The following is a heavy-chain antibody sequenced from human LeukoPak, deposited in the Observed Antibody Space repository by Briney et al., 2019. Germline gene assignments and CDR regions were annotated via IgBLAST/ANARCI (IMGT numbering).Heavy chain of an antibody. J-gene: IGHJ4*02. CDR2: ISSSSSYT. V-gene: IGHV3-11*05. CDR3: ARALYYDSSGPGY. Sequence: PGGSLRLSCAASGFTFSDYYMSCIRQAPGKGLEGVSYISSSSSYTNYADSVKGRFTISRDNAKNSLYLQMNSLRAEDTAVYYCARALYYDSSGPGYWGQGTLVTVSS. CDR1: GFTFSDYY. D-gene: IGHD3-22*01.